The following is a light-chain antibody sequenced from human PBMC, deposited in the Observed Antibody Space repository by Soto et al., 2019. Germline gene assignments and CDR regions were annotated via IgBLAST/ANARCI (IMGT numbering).Light chain of an antibody. J-gene: IGKJ2*01. Sequence: EIVLTQSPATLSLSPGERATLFCRASQSVSSYLAWYQQKPGQAPRLLIYDTSNRATGIPARFSGSGSGTDFTLTISSLEPEDFAVYYCQQRSNLPYTFGQGTNLEIK. CDR3: QQRSNLPYT. CDR2: DTS. CDR1: QSVSSY. V-gene: IGKV3-11*01.